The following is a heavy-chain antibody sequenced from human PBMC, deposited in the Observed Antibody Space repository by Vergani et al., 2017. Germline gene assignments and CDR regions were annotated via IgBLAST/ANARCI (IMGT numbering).Heavy chain of an antibody. CDR2: ISSSSSYI. Sequence: EVQLVESGGGLVKPGGSLRLSCAASGFTFSSYSMNWVRQAPGKGLEWVSSISSSSSYIYYADSVKGRFTISRDNAKNSLYLQMNSLRAEDTAVYYCARAYSSSWHWFDPWGQGTLVTVSS. J-gene: IGHJ5*02. CDR1: GFTFSSYS. V-gene: IGHV3-21*01. CDR3: ARAYSSSWHWFDP. D-gene: IGHD6-13*01.